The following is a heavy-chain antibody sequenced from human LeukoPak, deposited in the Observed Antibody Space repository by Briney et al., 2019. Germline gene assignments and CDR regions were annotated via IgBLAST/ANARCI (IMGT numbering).Heavy chain of an antibody. Sequence: GGSLRFSYAASGFTFSRYWRHWVRQAPGKGLVWVSRMNTDGSRTDYADSVKGRFTISRDNAKNILYLQMNSLGAEDTAVYSCASGFTGRDDNWGQGTLVTVSS. CDR1: GFTFSRYW. J-gene: IGHJ4*02. V-gene: IGHV3-74*01. CDR2: MNTDGSRT. D-gene: IGHD2-8*02. CDR3: ASGFTGRDDN.